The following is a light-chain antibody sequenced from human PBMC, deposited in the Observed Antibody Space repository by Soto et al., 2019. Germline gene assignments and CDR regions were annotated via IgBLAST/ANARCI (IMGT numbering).Light chain of an antibody. CDR2: DTN. CDR1: GGSIASNY. CDR3: QSFDDTHRPVV. V-gene: IGLV6-57*03. J-gene: IGLJ3*02. Sequence: NFMLTQPHSVSESPGKTVTISCTRSGGSIASNYVQWYPQRPGSAPTTLIYDTNQSPSGVPDRFSGSIDSSSNSASLTSSGLRTEDEADYYCQSFDDTHRPVVFGGGTKVTVL.